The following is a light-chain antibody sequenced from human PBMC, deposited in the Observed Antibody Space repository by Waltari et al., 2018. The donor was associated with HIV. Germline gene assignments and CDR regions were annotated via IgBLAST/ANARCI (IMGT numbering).Light chain of an antibody. CDR2: DVS. J-gene: IGLJ2*01. CDR1: RSDVGGYHY. Sequence: QSALTQPRSVSGSPGQPVTISCSGTRSDVGGYHYVSWYQQHPGKVPKLMIYDVSKRPSGVPDRFSGSKSGNTASLTISGLQAEDEADYYCCSYAGSYTPTLVFGGGTKLTVL. CDR3: CSYAGSYTPTLV. V-gene: IGLV2-11*01.